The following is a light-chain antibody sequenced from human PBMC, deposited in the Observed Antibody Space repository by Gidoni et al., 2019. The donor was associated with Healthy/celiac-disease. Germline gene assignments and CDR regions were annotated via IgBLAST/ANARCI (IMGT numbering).Light chain of an antibody. Sequence: QSALTQPPSASGSPGQSVTISCTGISSDVGGYNYVSWYHQHPGKAPKLMIYEVSKRPSGVPDRFSGSKSGNTAALTVSGLQAEDEADYYGSSYAGSNNLVFGGGTKLTVL. CDR2: EVS. V-gene: IGLV2-8*01. CDR3: SSYAGSNNLV. J-gene: IGLJ2*01. CDR1: SSDVGGYNY.